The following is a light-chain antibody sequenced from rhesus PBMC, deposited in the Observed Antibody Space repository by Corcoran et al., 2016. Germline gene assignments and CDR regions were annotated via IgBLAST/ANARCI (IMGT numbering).Light chain of an antibody. CDR2: KAS. Sequence: DIQMTQSPSSLSASVGDRVTITCRARENVNNYLNWYQQKPGKAPKLLIYKASNLQSGVPSRFSGSGSGTDYTFTISSLQPADVATYYCQHGYGTPFTFGPGTKLDIK. V-gene: IGKV1-74*01. CDR1: ENVNNY. J-gene: IGKJ3*01. CDR3: QHGYGTPFT.